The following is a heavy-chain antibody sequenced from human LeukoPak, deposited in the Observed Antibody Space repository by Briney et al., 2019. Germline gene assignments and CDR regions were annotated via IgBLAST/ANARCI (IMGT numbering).Heavy chain of an antibody. CDR2: ISHIGRT. CDR3: ARDLVTVTKGFDI. V-gene: IGHV4-59*11. Sequence: SETLSLTCAVSGDSFSSHYWTWIRQSPETGLEWIGYISHIGRTNYNPSLKSRVTISIDTSKNQFSLKLRSVTAADTAVYYCARDLVTVTKGFDIWGQGTMVSVSS. D-gene: IGHD4-17*01. J-gene: IGHJ3*02. CDR1: GDSFSSHY.